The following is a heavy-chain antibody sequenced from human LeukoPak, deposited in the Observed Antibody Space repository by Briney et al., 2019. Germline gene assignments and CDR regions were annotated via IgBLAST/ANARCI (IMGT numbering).Heavy chain of an antibody. D-gene: IGHD4-17*01. CDR2: VSKYTGNA. CDR1: NYTFSDYD. Sequence: ASVKVSCKASNYTFSDYDVTWVRQAPGQGLEWMGWVSKYTGNADYAPKFQGRVSMTTDTSTRTAYMELRSLRPDDTAVSFCAREDDRSFGAYDCWGQGTLVTVS. J-gene: IGHJ4*02. CDR3: AREDDRSFGAYDC. V-gene: IGHV1-18*01.